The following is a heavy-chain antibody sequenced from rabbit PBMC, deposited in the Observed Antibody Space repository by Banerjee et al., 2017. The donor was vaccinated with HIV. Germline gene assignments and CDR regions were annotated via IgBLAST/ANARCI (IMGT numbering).Heavy chain of an antibody. J-gene: IGHJ3*01. CDR2: INTSSGNT. Sequence: QEQLVESGGGLVQPEGSLTLTCKASGFSYSGGYDMCWVRQAPGKGLEWIACINTSSGNTVYATWAKGRFTISKTSWTTVTLQMTSLTAADTATYFCVRGIDWGTRLDLWGPGTLVTVS. V-gene: IGHV1S45*01. CDR1: GFSYSGGYD. D-gene: IGHD2-1*01. CDR3: VRGIDWGTRLDL.